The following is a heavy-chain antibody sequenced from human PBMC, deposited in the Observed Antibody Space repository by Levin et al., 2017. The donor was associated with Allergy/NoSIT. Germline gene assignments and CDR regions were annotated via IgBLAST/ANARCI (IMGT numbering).Heavy chain of an antibody. Sequence: SETLSLTCTVSGGSISTTTYYWGWIRQPPGTGLEWIGSIYYSGTTYYNPSLKSRVTISVDTSKNQFSLKLPSVTAEDTAVYFCASQYSASSTWGYWGQGTLVNVSS. CDR3: ASQYSASSTWGY. D-gene: IGHD1-26*01. V-gene: IGHV4-39*07. CDR1: GGSISTTTYY. CDR2: IYYSGTT. J-gene: IGHJ4*02.